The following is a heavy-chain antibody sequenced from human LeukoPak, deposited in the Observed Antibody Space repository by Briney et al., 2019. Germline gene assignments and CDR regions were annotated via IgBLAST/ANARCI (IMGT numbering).Heavy chain of an antibody. J-gene: IGHJ4*02. D-gene: IGHD4-23*01. Sequence: PGGSLRLSCAASGFTFSNAWMSWVRQAPGKGLEWVGRIKSKTDGGTTDYAAPVKGRFTISRDDSKNTLYLQMNSLKTEDTAVYYCTTGSSSMTTVVTPDYWGQGTLVTVSS. V-gene: IGHV3-15*01. CDR2: IKSKTDGGTT. CDR3: TTGSSSMTTVVTPDY. CDR1: GFTFSNAW.